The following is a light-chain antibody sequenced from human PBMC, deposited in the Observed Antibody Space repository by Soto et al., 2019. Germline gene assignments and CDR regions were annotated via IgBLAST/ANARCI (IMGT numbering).Light chain of an antibody. J-gene: IGLJ1*01. V-gene: IGLV2-14*03. CDR1: SSDVGAYDY. CDR3: CSYAGSYTSLYV. Sequence: QSVLTQPASVSGSPGQSITISCTGTSSDVGAYDYVSWYQQHPDKAPKLMIYEVSNRPSGVSNRFSGSKSGNTASLTISGLQAEDEADYYCCSYAGSYTSLYVFGTGTKVTVL. CDR2: EVS.